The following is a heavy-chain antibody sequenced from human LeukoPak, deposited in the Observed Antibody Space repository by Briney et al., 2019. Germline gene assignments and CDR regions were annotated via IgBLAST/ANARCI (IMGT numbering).Heavy chain of an antibody. CDR3: AKDLVFVVVPAAMYSGSY. D-gene: IGHD2-2*01. CDR2: IRYDGSNK. CDR1: GFTFSSYG. J-gene: IGHJ4*02. V-gene: IGHV3-30*02. Sequence: GGSLRLSCAASGFTFSSYGMHWVRQAPGKGLEWVAFIRYDGSNKYYADSVKGRFTISRDNSKNTLYLQMNSLRAEDTAVYYCAKDLVFVVVPAAMYSGSYWGQGTLVTVSS.